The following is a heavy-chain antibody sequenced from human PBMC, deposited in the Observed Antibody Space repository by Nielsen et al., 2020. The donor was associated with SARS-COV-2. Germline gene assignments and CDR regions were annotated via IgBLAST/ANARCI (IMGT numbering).Heavy chain of an antibody. CDR1: GFSFSSYA. D-gene: IGHD1-20*01. J-gene: IGHJ6*02. CDR3: AKSAERYNWNDCTVDV. V-gene: IGHV3-23*01. Sequence: GESLKISCAASGFSFSSYAMTWVRQAPGKGLEWVSSIGTTGDKTFYADSVKGRFTISRDNSQNTLYMQMNSLRTEDTAVYYCAKSAERYNWNDCTVDVWGQGTTVTVSS. CDR2: IGTTGDKT.